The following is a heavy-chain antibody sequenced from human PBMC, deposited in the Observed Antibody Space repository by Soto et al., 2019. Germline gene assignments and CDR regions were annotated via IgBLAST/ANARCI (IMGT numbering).Heavy chain of an antibody. CDR1: GGSISSGGYY. D-gene: IGHD3-10*01. CDR3: ARGANLWFGELSGGDI. Sequence: QVQLQESGPGLVKPSQTLSLTCTVSGGSISSGGYYWSWIRQHPGKGLEWIGYIYYSGSTYYNPSLKSRVTISVDTSKNQFSLKLSSVTAADTAVYYCARGANLWFGELSGGDIWGQGTTVTVSS. CDR2: IYYSGST. J-gene: IGHJ3*02. V-gene: IGHV4-31*03.